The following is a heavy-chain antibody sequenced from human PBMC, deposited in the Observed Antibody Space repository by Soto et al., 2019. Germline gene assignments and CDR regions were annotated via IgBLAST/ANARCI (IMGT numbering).Heavy chain of an antibody. CDR1: GFSLITSGVC. Sequence: QITLKESGPTLVKPTQTLTLTCTISGFSLITSGVCVGWIRQPPGKALEWLSLIYWDDDKRYSPSLKSRLTITKDTSKTQVVLTMTNMDPVDTATYYCAHIVTGCFTWGRGALVTVSS. CDR2: IYWDDDK. V-gene: IGHV2-5*02. J-gene: IGHJ5*02. CDR3: AHIVTGCFT. D-gene: IGHD3-16*01.